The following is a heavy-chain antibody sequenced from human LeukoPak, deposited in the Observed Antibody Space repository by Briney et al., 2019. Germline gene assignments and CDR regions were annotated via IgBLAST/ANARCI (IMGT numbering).Heavy chain of an antibody. V-gene: IGHV1-8*01. CDR1: GYTFTSYD. D-gene: IGHD1-7*01. J-gene: IGHJ5*02. Sequence: ASVTVSFTASGYTFTSYDINWVRQAPGQGLEWMGWMNPNSGNTGYAQKFQGRVTMTRNTSISTAYMELSSKRSEDTAVYYCARGPNYSAPWGQGTLVTVSS. CDR2: MNPNSGNT. CDR3: ARGPNYSAP.